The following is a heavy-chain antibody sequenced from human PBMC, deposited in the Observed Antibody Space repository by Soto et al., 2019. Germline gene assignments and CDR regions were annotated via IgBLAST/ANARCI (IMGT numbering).Heavy chain of an antibody. Sequence: QVQLVQSGAEVKKPGASVKVSCKASGYTFTSYGISWVRQAPGQGLEWMGWISAYNGNTNYAQKLQGRVTMTTDTSTSTAYMELRSLRSDDTAVYYCARKAVAGTKGIKGYYYYMDVWGKGTTVTVSS. CDR1: GYTFTSYG. J-gene: IGHJ6*03. CDR2: ISAYNGNT. D-gene: IGHD6-19*01. V-gene: IGHV1-18*01. CDR3: ARKAVAGTKGIKGYYYYMDV.